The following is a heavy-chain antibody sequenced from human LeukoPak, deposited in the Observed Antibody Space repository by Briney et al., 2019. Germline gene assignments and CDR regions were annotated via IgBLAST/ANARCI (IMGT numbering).Heavy chain of an antibody. V-gene: IGHV5-51*01. CDR3: ARPSATDYDFWSEVDY. CDR2: IYPGDSDT. CDR1: GYSFTSYW. Sequence: PGESLKISCKGSGYSFTSYWIGWVRQMPGKGLEWMGIIYPGDSDTRYSPSFQGQVTISADKSISTAYLQWSSLKASDTAMYYCARPSATDYDFWSEVDYWGQGTLVTVSS. J-gene: IGHJ4*02. D-gene: IGHD3-3*01.